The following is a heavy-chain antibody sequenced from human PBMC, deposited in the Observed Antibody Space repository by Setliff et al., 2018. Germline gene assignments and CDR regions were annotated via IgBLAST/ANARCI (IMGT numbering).Heavy chain of an antibody. Sequence: PSETLSLTCSVSGYSISSGYCWGWIRQSPGKGLEWIASIFHLGNAYYNPSLKSRVTMSVDTSKNQFSLRLTSVTAADTAVYYCVRQGADTGSNYDKYFRHWGQGTLVTVSS. J-gene: IGHJ1*01. D-gene: IGHD1-26*01. V-gene: IGHV4-38-2*01. CDR2: IFHLGNA. CDR3: VRQGADTGSNYDKYFRH. CDR1: GYSISSGYC.